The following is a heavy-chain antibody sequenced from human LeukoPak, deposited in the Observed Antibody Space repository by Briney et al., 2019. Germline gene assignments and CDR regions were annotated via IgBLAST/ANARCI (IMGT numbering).Heavy chain of an antibody. D-gene: IGHD6-19*01. CDR2: INHSGST. CDR1: GASISSFY. CDR3: ARGHRYSSGWYNY. Sequence: SETLSLTCTVSGASISSFYWSWIRQPPGKGLEWIGEINHSGSTNYNPSLKSRVTISVDTSKNQFSLKLSSVTAADTAVYYCARGHRYSSGWYNYWGQGTLVTVSS. V-gene: IGHV4-34*01. J-gene: IGHJ4*02.